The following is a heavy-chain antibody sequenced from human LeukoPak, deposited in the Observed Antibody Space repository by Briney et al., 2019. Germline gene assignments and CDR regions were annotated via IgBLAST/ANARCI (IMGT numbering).Heavy chain of an antibody. D-gene: IGHD3-10*01. CDR2: IWYDGSDK. CDR3: ARDLAPYYYGSGSRQGMDV. CDR1: GFSFSNYG. V-gene: IGHV3-33*01. J-gene: IGHJ6*02. Sequence: GGSLRLSCAASGFSFSNYGMHWVRQAPGKGLEWVAVIWYDGSDKFYADSVKGRFTISRDNSKNTLYLQMNSLRAEDTAVYYCARDLAPYYYGSGSRQGMDVWGQGTTVTVSS.